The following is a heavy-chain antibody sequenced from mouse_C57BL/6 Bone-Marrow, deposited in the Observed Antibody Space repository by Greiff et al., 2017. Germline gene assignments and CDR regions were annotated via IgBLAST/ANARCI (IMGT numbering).Heavy chain of an antibody. CDR1: GFNIKDDY. CDR3: TMVPFDY. V-gene: IGHV14-4*01. Sequence: EVQLQQSGAGLVRPGASVKLSCTASGFNIKDDYMHWVKQRPEQGLEWIGWIDPENGDTEYASKFQGKATITADTSSNTAYLQLSSLTSEDTAVYYCTMVPFDYWGQGTTLTVSS. J-gene: IGHJ2*01. D-gene: IGHD2-2*01. CDR2: IDPENGDT.